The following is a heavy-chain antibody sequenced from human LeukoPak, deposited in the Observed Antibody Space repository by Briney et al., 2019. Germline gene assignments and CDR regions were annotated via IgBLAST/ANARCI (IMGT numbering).Heavy chain of an antibody. V-gene: IGHV1-24*01. CDR3: AGLNESYNYGSGSYSYYYYGMDV. Sequence: GAPVKVSCKVSGYTLTELSMHWVRQAPGKGLEWMGGFDPEDGETIYAQKFQGRVTMTEDTSTDTAYMELSSLRSEDTAVYYCAGLNESYNYGSGSYSYYYYGMDVWGKGTTVTVSS. D-gene: IGHD3-10*01. CDR2: FDPEDGET. J-gene: IGHJ6*04. CDR1: GYTLTELS.